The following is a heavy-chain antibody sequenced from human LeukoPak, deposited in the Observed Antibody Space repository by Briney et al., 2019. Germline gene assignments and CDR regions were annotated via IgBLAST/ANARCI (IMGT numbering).Heavy chain of an antibody. J-gene: IGHJ6*03. Sequence: PGRSLRLSCAASGFTFSGYAMHWIRQAPGKGLEWVAVISYDGSNKYYADSVKGRFTISRDNSKNTLYLQMNSLRAEDTAVYYCAREGKVSGSYGYYYYYYMDVWGKGTTVTVSS. V-gene: IGHV3-30*01. CDR3: AREGKVSGSYGYYYYYYMDV. CDR1: GFTFSGYA. D-gene: IGHD5-18*01. CDR2: ISYDGSNK.